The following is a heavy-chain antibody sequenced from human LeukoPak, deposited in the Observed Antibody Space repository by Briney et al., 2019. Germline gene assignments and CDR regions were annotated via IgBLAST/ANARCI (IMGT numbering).Heavy chain of an antibody. CDR2: IRYDGSNK. Sequence: PGGSLRLSCAASGFTFSSYGMHWVRQAPGKGLEWVAFIRYDGSNKYYADSVKGRFTISRDNSKNTLYLQMNSLRAEDTAVYYCARDGAAVAGDFDYWGQGTLVTVSS. V-gene: IGHV3-30*02. CDR3: ARDGAAVAGDFDY. D-gene: IGHD6-19*01. CDR1: GFTFSSYG. J-gene: IGHJ4*02.